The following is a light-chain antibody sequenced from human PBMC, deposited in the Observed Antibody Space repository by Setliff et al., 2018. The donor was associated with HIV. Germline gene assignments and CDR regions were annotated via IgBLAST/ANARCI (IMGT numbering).Light chain of an antibody. Sequence: QSVLTQPPLASGTPGQRVTISCSGSSSNIGTNTVNWYQQLPGTAPKLLIYSSVKRPSGVPDRFSGSKSGTSASLAISGLQSEDEADYYCAAWFDSLTGYVFGTGTKVTVL. CDR2: SSV. CDR3: AAWFDSLTGYV. V-gene: IGLV1-44*01. J-gene: IGLJ1*01. CDR1: SSNIGTNT.